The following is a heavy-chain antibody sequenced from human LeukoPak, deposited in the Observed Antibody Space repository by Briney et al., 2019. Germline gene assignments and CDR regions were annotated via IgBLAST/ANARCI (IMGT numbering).Heavy chain of an antibody. CDR3: ASRSALGFFDY. D-gene: IGHD6-6*01. V-gene: IGHV1-46*01. CDR2: INPSGGST. Sequence: WMAIINPSGGSTSYAQKFQGRVTTTRDTSTSTVYMELSSLRSEDTAVYYCASRSALGFFDYWGQGTLVTVSS. J-gene: IGHJ4*02.